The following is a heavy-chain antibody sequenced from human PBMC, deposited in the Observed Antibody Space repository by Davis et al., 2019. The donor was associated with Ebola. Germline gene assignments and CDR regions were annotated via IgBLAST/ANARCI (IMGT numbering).Heavy chain of an antibody. CDR3: VRDYNDGIGRFDY. J-gene: IGHJ4*02. CDR2: ISSSSSYT. V-gene: IGHV3-11*06. Sequence: GESLKISCAASGFTFSDYYMSWIRQAPGKGLEWVSYISSSSSYTNYADSVKGRFTISRDNAKNSLYLQMNSLRAEDTAVYYCVRDYNDGIGRFDYWGQGTLVTVSS. D-gene: IGHD3-16*01. CDR1: GFTFSDYY.